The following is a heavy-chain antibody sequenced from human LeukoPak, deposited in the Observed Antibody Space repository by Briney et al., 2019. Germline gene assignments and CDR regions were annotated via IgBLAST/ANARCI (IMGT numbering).Heavy chain of an antibody. CDR2: ISESGRTM. D-gene: IGHD3-22*01. V-gene: IGHV3-48*03. CDR1: GFTLSSYE. Sequence: GGSLRLSCAASGFTLSSYEMNWVRQAPGKGLEWTSYISESGRTMYYAASVKGRFTISRDSAKNSLYLQMNSLRAEDTAVYYCARGVPPSYYYDSSGYYPDYWGQGTLVTVSS. CDR3: ARGVPPSYYYDSSGYYPDY. J-gene: IGHJ4*02.